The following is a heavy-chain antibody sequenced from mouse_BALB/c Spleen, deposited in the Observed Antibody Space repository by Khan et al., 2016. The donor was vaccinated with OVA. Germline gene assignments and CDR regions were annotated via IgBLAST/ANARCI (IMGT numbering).Heavy chain of an antibody. Sequence: EVELVESGPGLVKPSQSLSLTCTVTGYSITSGYGWNWIRQFPGNKMEWMGYISYSGSTNYNPSLKSRISITRDTSKNQFFLQLNSVTTEDTATYYWSRTARIKYWGQGTTLTVSS. J-gene: IGHJ2*01. CDR2: ISYSGST. V-gene: IGHV3-2*02. CDR1: GYSITSGYG. D-gene: IGHD1-2*01. CDR3: SRTARIKY.